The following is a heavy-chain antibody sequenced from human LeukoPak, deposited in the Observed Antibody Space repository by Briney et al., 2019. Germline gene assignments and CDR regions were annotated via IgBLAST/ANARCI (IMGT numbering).Heavy chain of an antibody. CDR2: INHSGST. Sequence: SETLSLTCAVYGGSFSGYYWSWIRQPPGKGLEWIGEINHSGSTNYNPSLKSRVTISVDTSKNQFSLKLSSVAAADTAVYYCARSHTAMVSWGQGTLVTVSS. D-gene: IGHD5-18*01. CDR3: ARSHTAMVS. J-gene: IGHJ5*02. V-gene: IGHV4-34*01. CDR1: GGSFSGYY.